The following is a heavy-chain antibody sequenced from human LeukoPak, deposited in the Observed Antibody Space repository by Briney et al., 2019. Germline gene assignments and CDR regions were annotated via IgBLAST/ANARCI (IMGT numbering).Heavy chain of an antibody. CDR3: ARVSYYYGSGSADEIDY. CDR2: IIPIFGTA. V-gene: IGHV1-69*13. CDR1: GGTFSSYA. J-gene: IGHJ4*02. D-gene: IGHD3-10*01. Sequence: SVKVSCKASGGTFSSYAISWVRQAPGQGLKWMGGIIPIFGTANYAQKFQGRVTITADESTSTAYMELSSLRSEDTAVYYCARVSYYYGSGSADEIDYWGQGTLVTVSS.